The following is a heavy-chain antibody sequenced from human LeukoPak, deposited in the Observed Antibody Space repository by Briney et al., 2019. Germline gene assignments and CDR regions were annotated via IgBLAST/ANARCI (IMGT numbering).Heavy chain of an antibody. V-gene: IGHV1-3*01. CDR1: GYTFTSYA. Sequence: ASVKVSCKASGYTFTSYAMHWVRQAPGQRLEWMGWINAGNGNTKYSQKFQGRVTITRDTSASTAYMELSSLRSEDTAVYYCARKVAGVDAFDIWGQGTMVTVSS. D-gene: IGHD6-19*01. J-gene: IGHJ3*02. CDR3: ARKVAGVDAFDI. CDR2: INAGNGNT.